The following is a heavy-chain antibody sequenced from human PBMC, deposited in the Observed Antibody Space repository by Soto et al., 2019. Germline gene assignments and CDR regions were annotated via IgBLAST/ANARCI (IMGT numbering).Heavy chain of an antibody. Sequence: GGSLRLSCAASGFTFSSYAMSWVRQAPGKGLEWVSAISGSGGSTYYADSVKGRFTISRDNSKNTLYLQMNSLRAEDTAVYYCAKETYGSGSYYRGFYYYGMDVWGQGTTVTVSS. J-gene: IGHJ6*02. V-gene: IGHV3-23*01. CDR3: AKETYGSGSYYRGFYYYGMDV. CDR1: GFTFSSYA. CDR2: ISGSGGST. D-gene: IGHD3-10*01.